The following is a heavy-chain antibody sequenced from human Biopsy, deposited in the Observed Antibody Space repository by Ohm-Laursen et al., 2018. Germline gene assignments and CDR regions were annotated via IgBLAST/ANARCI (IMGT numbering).Heavy chain of an antibody. J-gene: IGHJ4*02. D-gene: IGHD6-13*01. CDR1: EFSFADYY. CDR2: ISSSGNTE. V-gene: IGHV3-11*01. CDR3: VTEVGGVSSWYNN. Sequence: SLRLSCSANEFSFADYYMSWIRQAPGKGLDWVSYISSSGNTEKYADSVKGRFTISRDNAKQSVHLQMNSLRAEDTAVYYCVTEVGGVSSWYNNWGQGTLVTVSS.